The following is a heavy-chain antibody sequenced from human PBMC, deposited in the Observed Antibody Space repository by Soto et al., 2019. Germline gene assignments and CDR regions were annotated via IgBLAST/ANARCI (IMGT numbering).Heavy chain of an antibody. Sequence: QVQLVQSGAEVKKPGASVKVSCKASGYTFTNYGITWVRQAPGQGLEWMGWISAYNGNTNYAQKLQGRVTMTTDTSSTSXYMELRSLRSDDTAVYYCASSYYGSGTPYYYGMDVWGQGTTVTVSS. V-gene: IGHV1-18*01. CDR1: GYTFTNYG. J-gene: IGHJ6*02. CDR3: ASSYYGSGTPYYYGMDV. D-gene: IGHD3-10*01. CDR2: ISAYNGNT.